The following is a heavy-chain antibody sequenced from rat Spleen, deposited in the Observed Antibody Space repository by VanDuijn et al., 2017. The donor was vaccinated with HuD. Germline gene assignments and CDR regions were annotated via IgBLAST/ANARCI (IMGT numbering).Heavy chain of an antibody. CDR1: GFTFSDYN. CDR3: TRGYVMDA. CDR2: ISTDGGNT. V-gene: IGHV5-25*01. J-gene: IGHJ4*01. Sequence: EVQLVESDGGLVQPGRSLKLSCAASGFTFSDYNMAWVRQAPRKGLEWVASISTDGGNTYYRDSVKGRFTISRDNAKSTLYLQMDSLRSEDTAIYYCTRGYVMDAWGQGASVTVSS.